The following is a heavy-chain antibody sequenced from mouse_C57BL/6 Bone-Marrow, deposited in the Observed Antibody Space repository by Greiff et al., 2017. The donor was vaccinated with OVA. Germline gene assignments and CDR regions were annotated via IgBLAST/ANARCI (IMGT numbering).Heavy chain of an antibody. CDR2: IYPGSGNT. V-gene: IGHV1-76*01. CDR1: GYTFTDYY. J-gene: IGHJ2*01. Sequence: QVQLQQSGAELVRPGASVKLSCKASGYTFTDYYINWVKQRPGQGLEWIARIYPGSGNTYYNEKFKGKATLTAEKSSSTAYMQLSSLTSEDSAVYFCARDSSGYVDYFDYWGQGTTLTVSS. CDR3: ARDSSGYVDYFDY. D-gene: IGHD3-2*02.